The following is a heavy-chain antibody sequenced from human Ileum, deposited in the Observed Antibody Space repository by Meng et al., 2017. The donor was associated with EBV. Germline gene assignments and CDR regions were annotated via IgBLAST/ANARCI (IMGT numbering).Heavy chain of an antibody. CDR3: ARESYSDSSGYYSLDY. D-gene: IGHD3-22*01. Sequence: QVQLPASGPGLVKPWGTLSLTWAVSGGSISSSNWWSWVRQAPGKGLEWIGEIHHTERTNYNPSLKSRVTISVDKSKNQFSLKLSSVTAADTAVYYCARESYSDSSGYYSLDYWGQGSLVTVSS. J-gene: IGHJ4*02. V-gene: IGHV4-4*02. CDR2: IHHTERT. CDR1: GGSISSSNW.